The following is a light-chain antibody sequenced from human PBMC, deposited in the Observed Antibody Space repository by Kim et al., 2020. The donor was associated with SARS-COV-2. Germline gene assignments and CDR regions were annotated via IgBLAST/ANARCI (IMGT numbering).Light chain of an antibody. CDR1: STDVGGYDY. V-gene: IGLV2-11*01. Sequence: QSALTQPRSVSGSPGQAATISCTGTSTDVGGYDYVSWYQHHPGKVPKLIIFDVSKRPSGVPDRFSGSKSGNTASLTISGLQAEDEADYYCCSYAGNCMVFGEGTQLTVL. J-gene: IGLJ3*02. CDR3: CSYAGNCMV. CDR2: DVS.